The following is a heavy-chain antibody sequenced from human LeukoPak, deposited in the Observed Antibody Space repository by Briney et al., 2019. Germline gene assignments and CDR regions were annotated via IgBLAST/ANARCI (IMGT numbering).Heavy chain of an antibody. CDR3: AKGGRYCSGGSCYSSSFDDFDY. D-gene: IGHD2-15*01. J-gene: IGHJ4*02. CDR2: IRYDGSNK. Sequence: PGGSLRLSCAASGFTFSSYGMHWVRQAPGKGPEWVAFIRYDGSNKYYADSVKGRFTISRDNSKNTLYLQMNSLRAGDTAVYYCAKGGRYCSGGSCYSSSFDDFDYWGQGTLVTVSS. V-gene: IGHV3-30*02. CDR1: GFTFSSYG.